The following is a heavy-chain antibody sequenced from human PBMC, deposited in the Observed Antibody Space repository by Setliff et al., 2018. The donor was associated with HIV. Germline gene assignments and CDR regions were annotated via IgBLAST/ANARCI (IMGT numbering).Heavy chain of an antibody. CDR3: ARHINYYYSGSYPEY. CDR1: RYSFTSYW. CDR2: IYPGDSET. V-gene: IGHV5-51*01. D-gene: IGHD3-10*01. Sequence: GESLKISCKGSRYSFTSYWIAWVRQMPGKGLEWMGIIYPGDSETRYSPSFQGQVIISVDNSISTAYLQWSTLKASDTAIYYCARHINYYYSGSYPEYWGQGTLVTVSS. J-gene: IGHJ4*02.